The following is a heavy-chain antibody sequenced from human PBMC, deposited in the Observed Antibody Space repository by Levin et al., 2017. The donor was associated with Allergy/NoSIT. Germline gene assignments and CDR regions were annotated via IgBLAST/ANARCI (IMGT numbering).Heavy chain of an antibody. CDR2: IFYSGDT. J-gene: IGHJ2*01. Sequence: ESLKISCTVSGGSISTYKWSWIRQSPTKGLEWIGHIFYSGDTKCNPSLKSRVTLSVATSENQYSLTLSTVTAADTAVDYCSRGSSRTWPYWYFDLWGRGTLVTVSS. D-gene: IGHD6-13*01. CDR3: SRGSSRTWPYWYFDL. CDR1: GGSISTYK. V-gene: IGHV4-59*01.